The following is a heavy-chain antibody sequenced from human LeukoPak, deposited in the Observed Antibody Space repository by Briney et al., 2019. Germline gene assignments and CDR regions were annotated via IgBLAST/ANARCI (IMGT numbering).Heavy chain of an antibody. D-gene: IGHD3-22*01. J-gene: IGHJ4*02. Sequence: SETLSLTCTVSGGSISSSSYYWGWIRQPPGKGLEWIGSIYYSGSTYYNPSLKSRVTISVDTSKNQFSLKLSSVTAADTAVYYCARLRYYYDSSGYYTTHYFDYWGQGTLVTVSS. CDR2: IYYSGST. CDR1: GGSISSSSYY. CDR3: ARLRYYYDSSGYYTTHYFDY. V-gene: IGHV4-39*01.